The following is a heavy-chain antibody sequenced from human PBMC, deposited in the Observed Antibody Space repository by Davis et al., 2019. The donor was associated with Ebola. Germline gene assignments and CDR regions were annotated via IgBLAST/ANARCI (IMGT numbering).Heavy chain of an antibody. CDR3: AKDRHGSGKRHDFDN. J-gene: IGHJ3*02. CDR1: GFTFDDYA. V-gene: IGHV3-9*01. CDR2: ISWNSAII. Sequence: PGGSLRLSCIASGFTFDDYAMHWVRQVPGKGLEWVSSISWNSAIIAYADSVKGRFVISRDNSKSSLYLEMSSLRPEDTALYYCAKDRHGSGKRHDFDNWGQGTVVTVSS. D-gene: IGHD3-10*01.